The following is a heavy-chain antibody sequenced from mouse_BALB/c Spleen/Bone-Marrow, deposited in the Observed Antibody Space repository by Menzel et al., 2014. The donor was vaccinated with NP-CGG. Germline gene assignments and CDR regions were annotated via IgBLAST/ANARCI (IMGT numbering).Heavy chain of an antibody. J-gene: IGHJ2*01. V-gene: IGHV7-3*02. D-gene: IGHD1-1*01. Sequence: DVKLAESGGGLVQPGGSLRLSCATSGFTFTDYYMSWVRQPPGKALEWLGFIRNKANGYTTEYSASVKGRFTISRDNSQSILYLQMNTLRAEDSATYYCARDRGGLLHDYWGQGTTLTVS. CDR2: IRNKANGYTT. CDR3: ARDRGGLLHDY. CDR1: GFTFTDYY.